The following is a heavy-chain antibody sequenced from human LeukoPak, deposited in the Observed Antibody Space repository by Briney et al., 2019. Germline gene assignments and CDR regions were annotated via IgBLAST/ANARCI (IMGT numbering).Heavy chain of an antibody. J-gene: IGHJ3*02. CDR3: ARGRSGSGNYYHAAFDI. D-gene: IGHD3-10*01. Sequence: PGGSLRLSCAASGFTFSSYSMNWVRQAPGKGLEWVASIKLDGGENYYVDSVKGRFTISRDNAKNSLSLQMNSLRAEDTAVYYCARGRSGSGNYYHAAFDIWGQGTMVTVSP. CDR2: IKLDGGEN. V-gene: IGHV3-7*01. CDR1: GFTFSSYS.